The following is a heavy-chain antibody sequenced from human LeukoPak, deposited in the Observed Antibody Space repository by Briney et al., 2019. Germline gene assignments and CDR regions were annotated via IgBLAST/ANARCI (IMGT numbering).Heavy chain of an antibody. V-gene: IGHV7-4-1*02. CDR1: GYTFNSYS. D-gene: IGHD7-27*01. Sequence: ASVKVSCKASGYTFNSYSMNWVRQAPGQGLEWMGWINTNTGNPTYAQGFTGRFVFSLDTSVSTAYLQISSLKAEGTDVYYCARGNWALDYWGQGTLVTVSS. J-gene: IGHJ4*02. CDR2: INTNTGNP. CDR3: ARGNWALDY.